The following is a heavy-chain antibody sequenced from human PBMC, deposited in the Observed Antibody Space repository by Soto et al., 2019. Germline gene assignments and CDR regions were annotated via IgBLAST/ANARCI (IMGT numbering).Heavy chain of an antibody. Sequence: PGGSLRLSCGAPGVTFKDYGMHWVRQAPGKGLEWVAVISYDGKQTYYADSVKGRFTISKDKSKRTLFLQMNSLRVDDTAVYYCARDGWESNWYFDLWGRGTLVTVSS. J-gene: IGHJ2*01. CDR3: ARDGWESNWYFDL. D-gene: IGHD1-26*01. CDR2: ISYDGKQT. V-gene: IGHV3-30*03. CDR1: GVTFKDYG.